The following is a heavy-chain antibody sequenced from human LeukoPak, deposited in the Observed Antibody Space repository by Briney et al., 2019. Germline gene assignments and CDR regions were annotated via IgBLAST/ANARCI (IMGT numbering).Heavy chain of an antibody. Sequence: PSETLSLTCTVSGFSITSGFYWGWIRPPPGKGLDWIGNIYYSGSTYYNPSLKSRVTISVDTPKNQFSLKLSSVTATDTAVYYCARRFRRGYDFISRGYYFDYWGQGSLVTVSS. CDR3: ARRFRRGYDFISRGYYFDY. V-gene: IGHV4-38-2*02. D-gene: IGHD3-3*01. CDR1: GFSITSGFY. CDR2: IYYSGST. J-gene: IGHJ4*02.